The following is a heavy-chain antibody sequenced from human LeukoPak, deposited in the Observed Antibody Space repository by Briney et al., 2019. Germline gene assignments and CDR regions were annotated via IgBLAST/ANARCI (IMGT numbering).Heavy chain of an antibody. CDR2: IKKDGSEK. V-gene: IGHV3-7*01. CDR1: GFTFSSYW. Sequence: GGSLRLSCAASGFTFSSYWMSWVRQAPGKGLEWVANIKKDGSEKYYVDSVKGRFTISRDNAKNSLYLQINSLRAEDTAVYYCARGRYYYDSSGPEDYWGQGTLVTVSS. D-gene: IGHD3-22*01. CDR3: ARGRYYYDSSGPEDY. J-gene: IGHJ4*02.